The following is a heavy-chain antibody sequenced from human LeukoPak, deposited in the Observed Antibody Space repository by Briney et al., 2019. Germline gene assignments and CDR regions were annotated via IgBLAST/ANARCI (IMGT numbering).Heavy chain of an antibody. Sequence: PSETLSLTCTVSGGSISSNCCSWIRQPPGQGKGWIGYSYYSGSTNYNPSLNSRVTISADTSKNQFSLRLTSVATTDTAIYYCARLTYYPDSGGYYWFDPCGQGILATVSS. D-gene: IGHD3-22*01. CDR3: ARLTYYPDSGGYYWFDP. J-gene: IGHJ5*02. CDR1: GGSISSNC. CDR2: SYYSGST. V-gene: IGHV4-59*01.